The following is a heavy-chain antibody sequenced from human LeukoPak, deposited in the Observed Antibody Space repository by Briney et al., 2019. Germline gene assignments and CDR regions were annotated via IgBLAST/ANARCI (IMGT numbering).Heavy chain of an antibody. D-gene: IGHD6-13*01. CDR3: ARHVGSWSTGWLDL. Sequence: PGGSLRLSCVASGFTFSGHALSWVRQAPRKGLEWVSGISNNADSAYYADSVKGRFTISRDNSKNTLFLQMNSLGAEDTAVYYCARHVGSWSTGWLDLWGQGTLVSVSS. CDR2: ISNNADSA. J-gene: IGHJ5*02. CDR1: GFTFSGHA. V-gene: IGHV3-23*01.